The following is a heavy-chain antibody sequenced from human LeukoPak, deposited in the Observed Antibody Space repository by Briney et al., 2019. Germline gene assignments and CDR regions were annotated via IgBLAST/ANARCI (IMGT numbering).Heavy chain of an antibody. CDR2: FIPVFGTP. CDR1: GGTFSSYA. CDR3: ASRHTPFRHFAWDVDY. D-gene: IGHD3-9*01. J-gene: IGHJ4*02. V-gene: IGHV1-69*05. Sequence: GASVKVSCKASGGTFSSYAVIWVRQAPGQGLEWLGGFIPVFGTPTYAEKFRGRATISTDEASTTAYMDLHTLTSDDTAVYYCASRHTPFRHFAWDVDYWGQGTLVTVSS.